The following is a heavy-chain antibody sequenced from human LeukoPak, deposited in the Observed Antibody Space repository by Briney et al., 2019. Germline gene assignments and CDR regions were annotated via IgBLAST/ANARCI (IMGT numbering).Heavy chain of an antibody. CDR1: GFTFSSDG. V-gene: IGHV3-33*08. Sequence: PGGSLRLSCAASGFTFSSDGMHWVRQAPGKGLEWVAVIWYDGSNKNYADSANGRFTISRENSNNTLYLQMHSQRTEDAAAYYCARDPCSGGSCYLYYGGQGTVVSVSS. CDR3: ARDPCSGGSCYLYY. D-gene: IGHD2-15*01. CDR2: IWYDGSNK. J-gene: IGHJ4*02.